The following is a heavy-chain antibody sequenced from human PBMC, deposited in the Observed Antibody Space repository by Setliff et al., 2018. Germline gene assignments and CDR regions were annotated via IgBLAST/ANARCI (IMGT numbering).Heavy chain of an antibody. V-gene: IGHV4-39*01. Sequence: SETLSLTCTVSGGSISSSLYYWSWIRQPPGEGLEWIATIYYSGTTYYNPSLKSRVTISMDTSKNQFSLKLSSVTAADTAVHYCARLFLFSGSEIYNYFDSWGQGILVTVSS. CDR2: IYYSGTT. J-gene: IGHJ4*02. D-gene: IGHD3-10*01. CDR1: GGSISSSLYY. CDR3: ARLFLFSGSEIYNYFDS.